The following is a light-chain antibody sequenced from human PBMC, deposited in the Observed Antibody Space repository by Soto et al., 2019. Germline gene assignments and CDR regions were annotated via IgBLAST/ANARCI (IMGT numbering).Light chain of an antibody. Sequence: DIVLTQSPGTLSLSPGERATLYCRASQRVSSNHLAWYQQKPGQAPRLLIYGGSSRATGIPVRFSGSGSETDFTLTITRLEPEDFAMYYCQQYSSSRTFGQGTKVDIK. CDR1: QRVSSNH. CDR2: GGS. V-gene: IGKV3-20*01. CDR3: QQYSSSRT. J-gene: IGKJ1*01.